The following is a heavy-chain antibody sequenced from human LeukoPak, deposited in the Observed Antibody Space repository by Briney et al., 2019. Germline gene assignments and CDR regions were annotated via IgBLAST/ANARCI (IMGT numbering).Heavy chain of an antibody. Sequence: PGGSLRLSCAASGFTPSSYWMSWVRQAPGKGLWWVANIKQDGGEKYYVDSVKGRFTISRDNAKNSLFLQMNSLRAEDTAVYYCTRLGGSYYTYWGQGTLVTVSS. V-gene: IGHV3-7*01. J-gene: IGHJ4*02. CDR1: GFTPSSYW. D-gene: IGHD1-26*01. CDR3: TRLGGSYYTY. CDR2: IKQDGGEK.